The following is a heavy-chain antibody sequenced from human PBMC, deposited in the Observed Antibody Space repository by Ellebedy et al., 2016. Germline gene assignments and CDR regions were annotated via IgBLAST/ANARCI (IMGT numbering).Heavy chain of an antibody. D-gene: IGHD5-24*01. J-gene: IGHJ4*02. CDR3: VQAAPHSDGFYYYFGY. V-gene: IGHV3-7*03. CDR2: IDQNGSDT. Sequence: GGSLRLSCAASGFTFSSHWMSWVRQPPGKGLEWVGNIDQNGSDTYYVDSVKGRFTIYRDNAKNSLYLEMDSLRAEDTAMYYCVQAAPHSDGFYYYFGYWGLGTRVTVSS. CDR1: GFTFSSHW.